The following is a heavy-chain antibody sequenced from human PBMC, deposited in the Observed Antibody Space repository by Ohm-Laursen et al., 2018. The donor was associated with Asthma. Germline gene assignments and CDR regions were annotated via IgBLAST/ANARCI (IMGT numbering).Heavy chain of an antibody. J-gene: IGHJ3*02. Sequence: SLRLSCTASGFTFSSYWMHWLRQDPGKGLVWVSRIKSDGSSISYADSVKGRFTISRDNAKSTLYLQMNSLRPEDTAVYYCARTGDTNAFDIWGQGTMVTVSS. D-gene: IGHD1-14*01. CDR1: GFTFSSYW. CDR2: IKSDGSSI. V-gene: IGHV3-74*01. CDR3: ARTGDTNAFDI.